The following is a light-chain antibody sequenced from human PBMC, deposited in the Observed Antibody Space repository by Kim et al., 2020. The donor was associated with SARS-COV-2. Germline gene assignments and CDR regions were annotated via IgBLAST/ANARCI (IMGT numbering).Light chain of an antibody. Sequence: KAVSISWTGSSGRIGSNYVQWYQQRPDSAPSTIIYEDNKRPSGVPGRFSASIDSSSNSASLTISGLKTEDEADYFCQSYDENNHVVFGGGTQLTVL. CDR2: EDN. V-gene: IGLV6-57*02. CDR1: SGRIGSNY. J-gene: IGLJ2*01. CDR3: QSYDENNHVV.